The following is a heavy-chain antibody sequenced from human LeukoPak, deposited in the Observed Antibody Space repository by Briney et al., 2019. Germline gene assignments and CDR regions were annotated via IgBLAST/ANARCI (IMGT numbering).Heavy chain of an antibody. CDR2: IYYSGST. V-gene: IGHV4-39*01. CDR3: ARRDSSGYYSNWFDP. Sequence: SETLSLTCSVSGGSISSSSYYWGWIRQPPGKGLEWIGSIYYSGSTYYNTSLKRRVTISVDTSKNQFSLKLSSVTAADTAVYYCARRDSSGYYSNWFDPWGQGTLVTVSS. J-gene: IGHJ5*02. CDR1: GGSISSSSYY. D-gene: IGHD3-22*01.